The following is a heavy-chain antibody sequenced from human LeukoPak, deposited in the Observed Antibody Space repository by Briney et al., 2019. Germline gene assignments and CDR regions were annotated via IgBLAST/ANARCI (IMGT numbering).Heavy chain of an antibody. CDR1: GYTFPGYY. V-gene: IGHV1-2*02. CDR3: ASSLRDSSGYPTIDY. D-gene: IGHD3-22*01. Sequence: ASVKVSCKASGYTFPGYYIHWVRQAPGQGLEWMGWINPNSGGTNYAQKFQGRVTMTRDTSISTAYMELSRLRSDDTAVYYCASSLRDSSGYPTIDYWGQGTLVTVSS. CDR2: INPNSGGT. J-gene: IGHJ4*02.